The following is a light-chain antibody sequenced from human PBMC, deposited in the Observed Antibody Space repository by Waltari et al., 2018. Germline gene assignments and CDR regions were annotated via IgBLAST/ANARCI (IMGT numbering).Light chain of an antibody. J-gene: IGLJ1*01. CDR1: SSNIGSYP. V-gene: IGLV1-44*01. CDR3: ASWDSGLNGYI. CDR2: SNN. Sequence: QSVLTLPPSASGPPGQTVTISCSGSSSNIGSYPVNWYQQVSGAAPKLLIHSNNQRPSGVPDRFSGSRSGTSASLVISGLQSEDEAEYYCASWDSGLNGYIFATGTKVTV.